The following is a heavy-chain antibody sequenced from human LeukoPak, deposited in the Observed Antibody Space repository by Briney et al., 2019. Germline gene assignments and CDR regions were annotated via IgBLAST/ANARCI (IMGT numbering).Heavy chain of an antibody. Sequence: GGSLRLSCAASGFTFDDYAMHWVRRAPGKGLEWVSVIYSGGSTYYADSVKGRFTISRDNSKNTLYLQMNSLRAEDTAVYYCAREVYYWGQGTLVTVSS. CDR2: IYSGGST. CDR3: AREVYY. CDR1: GFTFDDYA. J-gene: IGHJ4*02. V-gene: IGHV3-53*01.